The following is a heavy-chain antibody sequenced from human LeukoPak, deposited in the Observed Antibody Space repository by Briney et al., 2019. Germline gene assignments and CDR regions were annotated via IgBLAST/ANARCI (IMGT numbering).Heavy chain of an antibody. Sequence: PGGSLRLSCAASGFTFSSYTMTWVRQAPGKGLEWVSAISGSGGSTYYADSVKGRFTISRDNAKNSLYLQMNSLRAEDTAVYYCASGAEAAAGPGALWYWGQGTLVTVSS. CDR3: ASGAEAAAGPGALWY. CDR2: ISGSGGST. CDR1: GFTFSSYT. J-gene: IGHJ4*02. D-gene: IGHD6-13*01. V-gene: IGHV3-23*01.